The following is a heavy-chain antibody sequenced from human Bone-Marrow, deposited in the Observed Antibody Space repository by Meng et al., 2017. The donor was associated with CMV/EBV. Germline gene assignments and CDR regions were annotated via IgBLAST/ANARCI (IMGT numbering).Heavy chain of an antibody. Sequence: GESLKISCAASGFIFSNYGMHWVRQAPGKGLEWVAFIRYDGSNKYYADSVKGRFTISRDNSKNTLYLQMNSLRAEDTAVYYCARGDYYYYGMDVWGQGNTVTVSS. CDR1: GFIFSNYG. CDR2: IRYDGSNK. V-gene: IGHV3-30*02. CDR3: ARGDYYYYGMDV. J-gene: IGHJ6*02.